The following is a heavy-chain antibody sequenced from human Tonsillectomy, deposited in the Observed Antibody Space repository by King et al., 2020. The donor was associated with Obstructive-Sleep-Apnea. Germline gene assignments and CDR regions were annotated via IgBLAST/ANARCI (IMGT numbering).Heavy chain of an antibody. CDR1: GGSFSGYY. D-gene: IGHD3-10*01. J-gene: IGHJ4*02. Sequence: HVQLQQWGAGLLKPSETLSLTCAVYGGSFSGYYWIWIRQPPGKGLEWIGEINHSGSTDYNPSLKSRVTISVDTSKNPFSLKLSSVTAADTAVYYCARESGLMVRGVKSYYFDYWGQGTLVTVSS. CDR3: ARESGLMVRGVKSYYFDY. V-gene: IGHV4-34*01. CDR2: INHSGST.